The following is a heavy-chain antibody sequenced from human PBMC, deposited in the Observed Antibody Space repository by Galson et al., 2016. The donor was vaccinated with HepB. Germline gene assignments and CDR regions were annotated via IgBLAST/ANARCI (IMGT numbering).Heavy chain of an antibody. CDR3: AKDQGGLRYYDWLTYTPLDY. CDR1: GFTFSTYG. Sequence: SLRLSCAASGFTFSTYGMHWVRQTPGKGLEWVAVISHDGSNKYYADTVKGRFTISRDNSKNTLFLQMNSLRAEDTAVYYCAKDQGGLRYYDWLTYTPLDYWDQGTLVTVSS. CDR2: ISHDGSNK. D-gene: IGHD3-9*01. J-gene: IGHJ4*02. V-gene: IGHV3-30*18.